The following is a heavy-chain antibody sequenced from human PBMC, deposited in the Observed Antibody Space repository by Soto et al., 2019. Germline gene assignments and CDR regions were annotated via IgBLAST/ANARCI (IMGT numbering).Heavy chain of an antibody. Sequence: SETLSLTCTVSDYSINSDSNLWGWIRQPPGKGLGWIGYIHSGGSSYYNPSLKSRVIMSVDTAKNQFSLKLTFVTAVDTAVYYCARKPRLAAAEFDPWGQGTLVTVSS. CDR2: IHSGGSS. J-gene: IGHJ5*02. CDR3: ARKPRLAAAEFDP. D-gene: IGHD6-13*01. V-gene: IGHV4-28*01. CDR1: DYSINSDSNL.